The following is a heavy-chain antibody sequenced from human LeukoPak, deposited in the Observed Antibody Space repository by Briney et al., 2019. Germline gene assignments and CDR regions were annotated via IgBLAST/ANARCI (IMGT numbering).Heavy chain of an antibody. J-gene: IGHJ4*02. CDR3: AGLGVMVLVYQFES. CDR1: GGSFSGYY. Sequence: TSETLSLTCAVYGGSFSGYYWTWVRQSPGKGLEWIGEINHSGSTNYNSFLESRVTISLDTSKNQLSLNLTSVTAADSAVYYCAGLGVMVLVYQFESWGQGTPVTVSS. CDR2: INHSGST. V-gene: IGHV4-34*01. D-gene: IGHD4/OR15-4a*01.